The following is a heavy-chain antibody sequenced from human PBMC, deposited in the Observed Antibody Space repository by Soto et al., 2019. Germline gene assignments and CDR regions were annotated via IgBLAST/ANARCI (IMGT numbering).Heavy chain of an antibody. CDR1: GFTFSSYS. Sequence: PGGSLRLSCAASGFTFSSYSMNWVRQAPGKGLEWVSSISSSSSYIYYADSVKGRFTISRDNAKNSLYLQMNSLRAEDTAVYYCARDPGYSYGYGYWGQGALVTVSS. D-gene: IGHD5-18*01. V-gene: IGHV3-21*01. CDR2: ISSSSSYI. CDR3: ARDPGYSYGYGY. J-gene: IGHJ4*02.